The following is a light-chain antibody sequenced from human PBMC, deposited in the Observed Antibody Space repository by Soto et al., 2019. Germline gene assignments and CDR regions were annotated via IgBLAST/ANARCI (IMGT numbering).Light chain of an antibody. CDR1: QSVSGD. CDR3: QQYNNWPPIT. V-gene: IGKV3-15*01. J-gene: IGKJ5*01. CDR2: GAS. Sequence: EVVMTQSPANLSVSPGERATLSCRASQSVSGDLAWYHHKPGQAPRLLIYGASTRATGIPARFSGSGSGTEFTLTISSLQSEDFAVYYCQQYNNWPPITFGQGTRLEIK.